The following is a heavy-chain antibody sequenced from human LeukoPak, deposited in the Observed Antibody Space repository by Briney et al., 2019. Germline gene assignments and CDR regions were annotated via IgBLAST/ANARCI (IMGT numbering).Heavy chain of an antibody. V-gene: IGHV4-4*02. D-gene: IGHD2-2*01. J-gene: IGHJ3*02. CDR3: AREYCTSTTCSDAFEI. CDR2: IYHSGGT. CDR1: GDSISAYNW. Sequence: SETLSLTCAVSGDSISAYNWWWSWVRQPPGKGLEWIGEIYHSGGTNYNPSLKSRVTISVDKSKNQLSLDLNSVTAADTAVYYCAREYCTSTTCSDAFEIWGQGIMVTVS.